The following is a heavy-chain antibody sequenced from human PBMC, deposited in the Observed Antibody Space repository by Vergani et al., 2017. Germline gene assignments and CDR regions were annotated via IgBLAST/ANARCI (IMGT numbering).Heavy chain of an antibody. Sequence: QVQLVQSGAEVKKPGASVKVSCKASGYTFTGYYMHWVRQAPGQGLEWMGWINPNSGNTGYAQKFQGRVTMTRNTSISTAYMELSSLRSEDTAVYYCARSIAVAGKAYYYGMDVWGQGTTVTVSS. CDR3: ARSIAVAGKAYYYGMDV. CDR1: GYTFTGYY. D-gene: IGHD6-19*01. CDR2: INPNSGNT. J-gene: IGHJ6*02. V-gene: IGHV1-8*02.